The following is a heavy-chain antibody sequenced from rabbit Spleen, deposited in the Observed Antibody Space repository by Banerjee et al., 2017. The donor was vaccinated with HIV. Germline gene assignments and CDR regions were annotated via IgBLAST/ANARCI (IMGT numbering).Heavy chain of an antibody. CDR1: GFTLSSYYM. Sequence: QEQLKESGGGLVQPGGSLKLSCKASGFTLSSYYMNWVRQAPGKGLEWIACINVVTGKALYADWAKGRFTFSRTSSTMVTLQMTSLTAADTATYFCARDLVTAIGWNFALWGPGTLVTVS. CDR2: INVVTGKA. J-gene: IGHJ6*01. CDR3: ARDLVTAIGWNFAL. D-gene: IGHD7-1*01. V-gene: IGHV1S45*01.